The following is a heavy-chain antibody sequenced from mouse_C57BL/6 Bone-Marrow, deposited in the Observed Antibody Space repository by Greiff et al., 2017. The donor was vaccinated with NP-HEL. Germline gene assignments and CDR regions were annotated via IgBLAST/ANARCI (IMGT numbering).Heavy chain of an antibody. J-gene: IGHJ4*01. Sequence: QVQLKESGPGLVQSSQSLSITCTVSGFSLTSYGVHWVRQSPGKGLEWLGVIWRGGSTDYNAAFMSRLSITKDNSKSQVFFKMNSLQADDTAIYYCAKKHDYDEPMDYWGQGTSVTVSS. D-gene: IGHD2-4*01. V-gene: IGHV2-5*01. CDR1: GFSLTSYG. CDR2: IWRGGST. CDR3: AKKHDYDEPMDY.